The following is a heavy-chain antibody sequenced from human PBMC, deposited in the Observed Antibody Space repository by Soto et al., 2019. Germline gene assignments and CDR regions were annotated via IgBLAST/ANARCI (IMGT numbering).Heavy chain of an antibody. D-gene: IGHD4-4*01. CDR3: ARAPYSPYYMDV. Sequence: QVQLQESGPGLVKPSETLSLTCTVSGGSISSYYCSWIRQPPGKGLEWFGYIYYSGSTNYNPSLKSRVTMSVDTSKNQFSLLLSSVTAADTAVYYCARAPYSPYYMDVWGKGTTVSVSS. CDR2: IYYSGST. V-gene: IGHV4-59*01. J-gene: IGHJ6*03. CDR1: GGSISSYY.